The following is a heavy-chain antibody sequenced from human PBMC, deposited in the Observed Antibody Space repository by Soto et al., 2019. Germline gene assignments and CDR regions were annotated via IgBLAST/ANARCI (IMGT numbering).Heavy chain of an antibody. D-gene: IGHD6-13*01. CDR1: GGSISSGDYY. Sequence: PSETLSLTCTVSGGSISSGDYYWSWIRQPPGKGLEWIGYIYYSGSTYYNPSLKSRVTISVDTSKNQFSLKLSSVTAADTAVYYCARAALGSSSWYRAWFDPWGQGTLVTVSS. J-gene: IGHJ5*02. V-gene: IGHV4-30-4*01. CDR3: ARAALGSSSWYRAWFDP. CDR2: IYYSGST.